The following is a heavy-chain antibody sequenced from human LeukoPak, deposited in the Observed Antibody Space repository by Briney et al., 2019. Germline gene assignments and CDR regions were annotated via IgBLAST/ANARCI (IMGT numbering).Heavy chain of an antibody. V-gene: IGHV3-23*01. D-gene: IGHD6-13*01. CDR1: GFIFSSYA. Sequence: GGSLTLPCAASGFIFSSYAMSCVPHAPGEGLEGVSDKTCSGRSTYYADSVKGRFTISRDNSKNTLYLQMNSLRAEDTAVYHCAKDRPMGIAAAGLFDYWGQGTLVTVSS. CDR2: KTCSGRST. J-gene: IGHJ4*02. CDR3: AKDRPMGIAAAGLFDY.